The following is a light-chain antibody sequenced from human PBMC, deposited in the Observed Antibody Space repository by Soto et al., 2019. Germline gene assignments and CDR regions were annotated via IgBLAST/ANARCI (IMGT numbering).Light chain of an antibody. CDR1: QSVSSSY. J-gene: IGKJ3*01. CDR2: GAS. CDR3: QHYGSSPLFT. Sequence: EIVLTQSPGTLSLSPGERATLSCRASQSVSSSYLAWYQQKPGQAPRLLIYGASSRATGIPDRFSGSGSGTDFTLTISILEPADFAVYYCQHYGSSPLFTFGPGTKVDIK. V-gene: IGKV3-20*01.